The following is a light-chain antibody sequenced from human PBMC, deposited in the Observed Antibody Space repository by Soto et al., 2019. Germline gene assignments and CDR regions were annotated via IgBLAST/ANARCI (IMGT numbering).Light chain of an antibody. V-gene: IGKV3-15*01. CDR3: QQYFNWPPLT. Sequence: EIVMTQSPATLSVSPGERATLSCRASQSVNGNLAWYQQIPGQAPRLLIYGASTRATGIPARFSGSGSGTEFTLTISSLQSADFAVYYCQQYFNWPPLTFGGGTKVEIK. CDR2: GAS. CDR1: QSVNGN. J-gene: IGKJ4*01.